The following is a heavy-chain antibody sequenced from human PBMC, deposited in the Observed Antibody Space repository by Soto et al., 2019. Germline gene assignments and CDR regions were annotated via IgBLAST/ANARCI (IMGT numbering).Heavy chain of an antibody. J-gene: IGHJ6*02. CDR3: ARDEGYRGKEDYYGMDV. CDR2: ISSSGSTI. V-gene: IGHV3-11*01. D-gene: IGHD6-13*01. CDR1: GFTFSDYY. Sequence: GWPLRLSCAASGFTFSDYYMSWIRQAPGKGLEWVSYISSSGSTIYYADSVKGRFTISRDNAKNSLYLQMNSLRSEDTAVYYCARDEGYRGKEDYYGMDVWGQGTTVTVSS.